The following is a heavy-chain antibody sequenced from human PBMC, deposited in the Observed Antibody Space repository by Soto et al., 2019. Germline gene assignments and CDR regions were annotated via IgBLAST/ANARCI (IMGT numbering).Heavy chain of an antibody. Sequence: QVQLQESGPGLVKPSETLSLTCTVSGGSISSYYWSWIRQPPGKGLEWIGYIYYSGSTNYNPSLKSRVTISVDTSKNQFSLKLSSVTAADTAVYYCASSDYYARSGYYVVDYWGQGTLVTVSS. D-gene: IGHD3-22*01. CDR3: ASSDYYARSGYYVVDY. CDR1: GGSISSYY. CDR2: IYYSGST. V-gene: IGHV4-59*08. J-gene: IGHJ4*02.